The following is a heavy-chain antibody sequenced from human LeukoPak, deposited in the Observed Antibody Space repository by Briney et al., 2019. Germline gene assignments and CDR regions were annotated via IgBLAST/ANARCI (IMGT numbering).Heavy chain of an antibody. J-gene: IGHJ5*02. Sequence: GGSLRLSCAASGFTFSSYEMNWVRQAPGKGLEWVSYISSSGSTIYYADSVKGRFTISRDNAKNSLYLRMNSLRAEDTAVYYCARDGVGSSSWTPNWFDPWGQGTLVTVSS. V-gene: IGHV3-48*03. CDR1: GFTFSSYE. CDR2: ISSSGSTI. D-gene: IGHD6-13*01. CDR3: ARDGVGSSSWTPNWFDP.